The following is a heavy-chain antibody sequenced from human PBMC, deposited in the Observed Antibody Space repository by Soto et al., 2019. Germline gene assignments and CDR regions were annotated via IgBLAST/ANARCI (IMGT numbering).Heavy chain of an antibody. D-gene: IGHD1-7*01. J-gene: IGHJ4*02. V-gene: IGHV4-4*02. CDR2: IYRTGST. CDR1: GGSFTSNNW. CDR3: ASRDPGTSVDY. Sequence: PSETLSLTCAVSGGSFTSNNWWNWVRQHPGQGLEWIGEIYRTGSTNYNPSLKSRVTISLDKSENQFSLKVTSLTAADTAVYYCASRDPGTSVDYWGQGTLVTVSS.